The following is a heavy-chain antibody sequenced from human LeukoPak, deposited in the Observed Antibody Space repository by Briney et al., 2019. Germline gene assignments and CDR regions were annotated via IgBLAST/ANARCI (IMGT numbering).Heavy chain of an antibody. CDR1: GFTFSSYG. CDR2: IWYDGSNK. J-gene: IGHJ4*02. V-gene: IGHV3-33*01. CDR3: ARDVHSTAAGVDY. Sequence: GGSLRLSCAASGFTFSSYGMHWVRQAPGKGLEWVAVIWYDGSNKYYADSVKGRFTISRDNSKNTLYLQMNSLRAEDTAVYYCARDVHSTAAGVDYWGQGTLVTVPS. D-gene: IGHD6-13*01.